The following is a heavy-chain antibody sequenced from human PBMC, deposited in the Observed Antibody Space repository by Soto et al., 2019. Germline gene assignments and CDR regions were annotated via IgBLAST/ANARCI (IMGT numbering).Heavy chain of an antibody. Sequence: QVQLVQSGAAVKKPGASVKVSCKASGYTFTGYSIHWVLQAPGQRLEWMGWINTGNGDTQSSQNFQCRVTFNRDTSASTAYMERSSLRSEDTAVYYCAKDSSWADYLGQGTLVTVSS. CDR1: GYTFTGYS. CDR2: INTGNGDT. J-gene: IGHJ4*02. D-gene: IGHD6-13*01. CDR3: AKDSSWADY. V-gene: IGHV1-3*04.